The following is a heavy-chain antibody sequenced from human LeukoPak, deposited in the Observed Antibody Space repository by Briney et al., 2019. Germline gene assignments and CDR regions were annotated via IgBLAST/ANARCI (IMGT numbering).Heavy chain of an antibody. J-gene: IGHJ4*02. V-gene: IGHV3-23*01. CDR1: GFTFSSYA. Sequence: GGSLGLSCAASGFTFSSYAMSWVRQAPGKGLEWVSAISGSGGSTYYADSVKGRFTISRDNSKNTLYLQMNSLRAEDTAVYYCATRLPEYQLLPISDYWGQGTLVTVSS. CDR2: ISGSGGST. D-gene: IGHD2-2*01. CDR3: ATRLPEYQLLPISDY.